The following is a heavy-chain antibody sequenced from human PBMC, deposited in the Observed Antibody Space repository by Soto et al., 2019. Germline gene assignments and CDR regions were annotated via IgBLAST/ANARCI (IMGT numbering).Heavy chain of an antibody. Sequence: SCXVSGXXXXXXSXXWVRQATGKGLDWMGGFDPEDGETIYAQKFQGRVTMTEDTSTDTAYMELSSLRSEDTAVYFCATGHGEILTGYYSFWGQGTLVTVSS. CDR1: GXXXXXXS. CDR2: FDPEDGET. J-gene: IGHJ4*02. D-gene: IGHD3-9*01. V-gene: IGHV1-24*01. CDR3: ATGHGEILTGYYSF.